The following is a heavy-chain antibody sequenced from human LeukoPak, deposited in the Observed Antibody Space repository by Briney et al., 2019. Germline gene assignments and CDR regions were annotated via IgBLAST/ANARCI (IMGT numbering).Heavy chain of an antibody. V-gene: IGHV1-46*01. J-gene: IGHJ5*02. CDR3: ARDLKSFDP. Sequence: ASVKVSCKASGYSFSSYYVHWVRQAPGQGLEWMGIINPSGGSTSHAQKFRGRVTMTRDTSTSTVYMELSSLTSEDTAVYYCARDLKSFDPWGQGTLVTVSS. CDR1: GYSFSSYY. CDR2: INPSGGST.